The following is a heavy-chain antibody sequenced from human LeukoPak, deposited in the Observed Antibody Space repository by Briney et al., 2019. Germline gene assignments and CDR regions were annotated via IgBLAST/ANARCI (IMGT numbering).Heavy chain of an antibody. CDR3: ARLGILWWN. D-gene: IGHD2-21*01. CDR2: IYYSGST. Sequence: SETLSLTCTVSGGSISSSSYCWGWIRQPPGKGLEWIGSIYYSGSTYYNPSLKSRVTISVDTSKNQFSLKLSSVTAADTAVYYCARLGILWWNWGKGTTVTVSS. CDR1: GGSISSSSYC. V-gene: IGHV4-39*01. J-gene: IGHJ6*04.